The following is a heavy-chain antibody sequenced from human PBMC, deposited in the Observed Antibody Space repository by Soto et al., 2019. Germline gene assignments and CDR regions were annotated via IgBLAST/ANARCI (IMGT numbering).Heavy chain of an antibody. J-gene: IGHJ6*02. CDR1: GFTFSAYD. CDR3: ARAYSGRLPRRADYYFVMDG. Sequence: GGYMRLSCAASGFTFSAYDMHWVRQTTGKGLEWVSAIGAADDPYYLGSVKGRFTISRENAKNSLYLQMNSLRAEDTAVYYCARAYSGRLPRRADYYFVMDGWGQGTTVTVSS. V-gene: IGHV3-13*05. CDR2: IGAADDP. D-gene: IGHD2-15*01.